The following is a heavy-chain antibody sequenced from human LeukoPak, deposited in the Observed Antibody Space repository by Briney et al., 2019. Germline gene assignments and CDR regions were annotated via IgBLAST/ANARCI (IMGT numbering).Heavy chain of an antibody. Sequence: PGGSLRLSCAASGFTFSSYGMHWVRQAPGKGLEWVAFIRYDGSNKYYADSVKGRFTISRDNSRNTLYLQMYSLRAEDTAVYYCATEEWDSSYYMDVWGKGTTVTVSS. V-gene: IGHV3-30*02. CDR2: IRYDGSNK. CDR1: GFTFSSYG. D-gene: IGHD1-26*01. CDR3: ATEEWDSSYYMDV. J-gene: IGHJ6*03.